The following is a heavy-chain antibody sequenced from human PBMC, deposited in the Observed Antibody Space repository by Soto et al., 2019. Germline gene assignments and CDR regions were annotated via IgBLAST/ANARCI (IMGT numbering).Heavy chain of an antibody. J-gene: IGHJ6*02. CDR1: GGSISRSY. Sequence: QVQLQESGPGLVKPSETLSLTCNVSGGSISRSYWIWIRQSPGKRPEWIGYIHYTGSARYNPSLKSQVTMSVDTSKNQISLKLTSVTAADTGVYYCARGGEAVAGFYYTGLHVWGRGTTVTVSS. CDR3: ARGGEAVAGFYYTGLHV. V-gene: IGHV4-59*01. D-gene: IGHD6-19*01. CDR2: IHYTGSA.